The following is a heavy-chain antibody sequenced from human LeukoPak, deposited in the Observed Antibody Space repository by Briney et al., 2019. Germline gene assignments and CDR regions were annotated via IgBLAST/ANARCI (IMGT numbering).Heavy chain of an antibody. CDR3: KRDWRNMGFDV. J-gene: IGHJ3*01. D-gene: IGHD1-14*01. CDR2: IFSDGSII. CDR1: GFTLSSYW. V-gene: IGHV3-74*03. Sequence: QPGESLRLSCAASGFTLSSYWMHWVRQVPGRGLVWVSRIFSDGSIITYADSVKGRFTISRDNAKNTLYLQMDSLRAEDTAGYYCKRDWRNMGFDVWGQGTMVTVSS.